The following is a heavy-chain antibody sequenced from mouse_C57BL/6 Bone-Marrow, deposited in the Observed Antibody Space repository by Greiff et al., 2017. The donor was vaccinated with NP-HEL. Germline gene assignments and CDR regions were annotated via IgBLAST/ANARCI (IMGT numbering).Heavy chain of an antibody. D-gene: IGHD2-5*01. CDR2: IYPGSGSP. Sequence: QVQLQQPGAELVKPGASVKMSCKASGYTFTSYWITWVKQRPGQGLEWIGDIYPGSGSPNYTENFTSKVILTVDTTSSTAYMQLSSLTSEDSAVYYCARGGYSNYGFDYWGQGTTRTVSS. J-gene: IGHJ2*01. CDR3: ARGGYSNYGFDY. CDR1: GYTFTSYW. V-gene: IGHV1-55*01.